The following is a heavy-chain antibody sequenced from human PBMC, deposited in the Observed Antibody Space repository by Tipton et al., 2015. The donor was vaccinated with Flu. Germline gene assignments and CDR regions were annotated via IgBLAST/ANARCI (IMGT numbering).Heavy chain of an antibody. CDR1: GFTFSSYA. Sequence: SLRLSCAASGFTFSSYAMSWVRQAPGKGLEWVSGISGSGGSTYYADSVKGRFTISRDNSKNTLYLQMNSLSAEDRAVYYCARRTDDFGFDYWGEGTLVTVSP. V-gene: IGHV3-23*01. CDR3: ARRTDDFGFDY. CDR2: ISGSGGST. D-gene: IGHD4-17*01. J-gene: IGHJ4*02.